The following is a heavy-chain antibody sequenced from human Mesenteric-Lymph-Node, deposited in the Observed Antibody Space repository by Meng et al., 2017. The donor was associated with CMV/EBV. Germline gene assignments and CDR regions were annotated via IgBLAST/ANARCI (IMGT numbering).Heavy chain of an antibody. J-gene: IGHJ4*01. CDR1: AYTFSTYW. Sequence: GGSLRLSCKGSAYTFSTYWLGWVRQMPGKGLEWMGIIYPDNSETTYSPSFQGHVTISADKSISTAYLQWTGLEASDTAIYYCARKRGYFFDYWGDGTPVTVSS. V-gene: IGHV5-51*01. D-gene: IGHD3-10*01. CDR3: ARKRGYFFDY. CDR2: IYPDNSET.